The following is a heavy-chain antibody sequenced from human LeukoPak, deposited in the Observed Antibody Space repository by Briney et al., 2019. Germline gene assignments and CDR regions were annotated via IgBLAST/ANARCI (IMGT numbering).Heavy chain of an antibody. CDR3: ARHESSTGFDY. V-gene: IGHV5-51*01. Sequence: GESLNISCKASGYRFTAYWIGWVRQMPGKGLEWMGIIYPGDSDIRYSPSFQGQVTISADKSIPTVYLQWSGLRASDTAMYYCARHESSTGFDYWGQGTLVTVSS. CDR2: IYPGDSDI. CDR1: GYRFTAYW. D-gene: IGHD2-8*02. J-gene: IGHJ4*02.